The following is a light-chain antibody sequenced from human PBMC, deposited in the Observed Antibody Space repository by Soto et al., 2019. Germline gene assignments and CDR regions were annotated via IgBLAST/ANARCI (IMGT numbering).Light chain of an antibody. J-gene: IGLJ3*02. V-gene: IGLV2-14*01. CDR3: SSYPSSSTLV. CDR1: SSDVGGYNY. Sequence: QSALTQPASVSGSPGQSITISCTGTSSDVGGYNYVSWYQQHPGKAPKLMIYEVSNRPSGVSNRFSGSKSGNTAALTISGLQAEDEADYYCSSYPSSSTLVFGGGTQRPVL. CDR2: EVS.